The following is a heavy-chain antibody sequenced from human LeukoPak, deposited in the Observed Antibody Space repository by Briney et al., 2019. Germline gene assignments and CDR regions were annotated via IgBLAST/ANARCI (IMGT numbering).Heavy chain of an antibody. D-gene: IGHD6-19*01. J-gene: IGHJ4*02. V-gene: IGHV3-9*01. CDR3: AKASIAVAGNQAAYVGGFYIDY. CDR2: ISWNSGSI. CDR1: GFTFDDYA. Sequence: GRSLRLSCAASGFTFDDYAMHWVRQAPGKGLEWVSGISWNSGSIGYADSVKGRFTISRDNAKNSLYLQMNSLRAEDTALYYCAKASIAVAGNQAAYVGGFYIDYWGQGTLVTVSS.